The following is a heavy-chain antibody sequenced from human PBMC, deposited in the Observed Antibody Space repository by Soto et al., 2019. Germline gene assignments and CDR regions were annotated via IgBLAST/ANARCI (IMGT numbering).Heavy chain of an antibody. V-gene: IGHV4-31*03. Sequence: QVQLQESGPGLVKPSQTLSLTCTVSGGSISSGGYYWSWIRQHPGKGLEWIGYIYYSGSTYYNPSLKSRVTISLDTSKNQCFLKLSSVIAADTAVYYCARGLVGGDAFDIWGQGTMVTVSS. CDR2: IYYSGST. CDR3: ARGLVGGDAFDI. J-gene: IGHJ3*02. D-gene: IGHD3-10*01. CDR1: GGSISSGGYY.